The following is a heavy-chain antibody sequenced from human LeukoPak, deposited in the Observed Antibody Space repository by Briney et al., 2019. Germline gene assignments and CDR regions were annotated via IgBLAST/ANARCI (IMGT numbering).Heavy chain of an antibody. D-gene: IGHD6-6*01. CDR3: AHRQASIAARLGAFDI. V-gene: IGHV2-5*01. CDR2: IYWNDDK. J-gene: IGHJ3*02. Sequence: TLSLTCTVSNYSISSGYYWGWIRQPPGKGLEWLALIYWNDDKRYSPSLKSRLTITKDTSKNQVVLTMTNMDPVDTATYYCAHRQASIAARLGAFDIWGQGTMVTVSS. CDR1: NYSISSGYY.